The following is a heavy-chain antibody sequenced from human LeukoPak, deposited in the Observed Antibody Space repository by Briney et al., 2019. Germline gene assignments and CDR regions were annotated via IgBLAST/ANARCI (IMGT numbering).Heavy chain of an antibody. CDR2: ISGSGGST. Sequence: GRSLRLSCAASGFTFSSYGMHWVRQAPGKGLEWVSAISGSGGSTYYADSVKGRFTISRDNSKNTLYLQMNSLRAEDTAVYYCARGGGGYSYGYYFDYWGQGTLVTVSS. CDR1: GFTFSSYG. CDR3: ARGGGGYSYGYYFDY. J-gene: IGHJ4*02. V-gene: IGHV3-23*01. D-gene: IGHD5-18*01.